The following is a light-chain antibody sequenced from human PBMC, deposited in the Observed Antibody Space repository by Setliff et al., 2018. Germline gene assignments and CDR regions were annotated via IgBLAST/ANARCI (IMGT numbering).Light chain of an antibody. CDR1: SSDIGGYNY. V-gene: IGLV2-8*01. J-gene: IGLJ3*02. CDR3: SSYAGSNTWV. Sequence: QSALTQPASVSGSPGQSITISCTGTSSDIGGYNYVSWYQQHPGKAPKLMIYEVTKRPSGVPDRFSGSKSGNTASLTVSGLQTEDEADYYCSSYAGSNTWVFGGGTKVT. CDR2: EVT.